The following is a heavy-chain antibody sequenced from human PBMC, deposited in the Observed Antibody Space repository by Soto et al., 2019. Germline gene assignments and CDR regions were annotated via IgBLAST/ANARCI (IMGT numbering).Heavy chain of an antibody. Sequence: QVQLVQSGAEVKKPGSSVKVSCKASGGTFSSYAISWVRQAPGQGLEWMGGIIPIFGTANYAQKFQGRVTITADASTSTAYMELSSLRSEDTAVYYCARDGAPYYDSPSWFDPWGQGTLVTVSS. V-gene: IGHV1-69*01. D-gene: IGHD3-3*01. J-gene: IGHJ5*02. CDR3: ARDGAPYYDSPSWFDP. CDR1: GGTFSSYA. CDR2: IIPIFGTA.